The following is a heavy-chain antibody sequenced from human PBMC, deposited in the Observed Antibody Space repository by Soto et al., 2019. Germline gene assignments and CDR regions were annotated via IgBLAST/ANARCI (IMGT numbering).Heavy chain of an antibody. CDR2: ISGSGGST. V-gene: IGHV3-23*01. CDR1: GFTFSSCA. J-gene: IGHJ4*02. CDR3: AKSAPTRIVVVVAATDFDY. D-gene: IGHD2-15*01. Sequence: TGGSLRLSCAASGFTFSSCAMSWVRQAPGKGLEWVSAISGSGGSTYYADSVKGRFTISRDNSKNTLYLQMNSLRAEATAVYYCAKSAPTRIVVVVAATDFDYWGQGTLVTVSS.